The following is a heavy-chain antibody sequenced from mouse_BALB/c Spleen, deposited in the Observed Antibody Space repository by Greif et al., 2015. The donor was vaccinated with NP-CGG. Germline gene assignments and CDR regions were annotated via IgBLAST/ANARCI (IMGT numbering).Heavy chain of an antibody. V-gene: IGHV1S56*01. Sequence: QVQLQQSGPELVKPGASVRISCKASGYTFTSYYIHWVKQRPGQGLEWIGWIYPGNVNTKYNEKFKGKATLTADKSSSTAYMQLSSLTSEDSAVYFCARGVYYGNPWFAYWGQGTLVTVSA. J-gene: IGHJ3*01. D-gene: IGHD2-1*01. CDR3: ARGVYYGNPWFAY. CDR2: IYPGNVNT. CDR1: GYTFTSYY.